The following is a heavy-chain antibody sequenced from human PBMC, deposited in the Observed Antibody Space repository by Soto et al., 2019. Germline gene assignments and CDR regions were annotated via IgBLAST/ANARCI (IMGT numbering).Heavy chain of an antibody. D-gene: IGHD2-2*01. CDR1: GYTFTSYG. Sequence: QVQLVQSGAEVKKPGASVKVSCKASGYTFTSYGISWVRQAPGQGLEWMGWISAYNGNTNYAQKLQGRVTMTTDTSPSTAYMELRSLRSADTAVYYCARTRHCSSTSCYSNWFDPWGQGTLVTVSS. J-gene: IGHJ5*02. V-gene: IGHV1-18*01. CDR3: ARTRHCSSTSCYSNWFDP. CDR2: ISAYNGNT.